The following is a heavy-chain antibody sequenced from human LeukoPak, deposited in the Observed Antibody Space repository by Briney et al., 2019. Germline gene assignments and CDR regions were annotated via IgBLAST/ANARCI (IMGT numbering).Heavy chain of an antibody. J-gene: IGHJ4*02. D-gene: IGHD5-12*01. CDR3: ARGYSGYLVN. V-gene: IGHV6-1*01. CDR1: GDSVSSNSAA. CDR2: TYYRSKWYT. Sequence: LSQTLSLTCAISGDSVSSNSAAWNWIRQSPSRGLGWLGRTYYRSKWYTYYAVSVKSRITINPDTSKNQFSLQLYSVIPDDMAVYYCARGYSGYLVNWGQGTLVTVSS.